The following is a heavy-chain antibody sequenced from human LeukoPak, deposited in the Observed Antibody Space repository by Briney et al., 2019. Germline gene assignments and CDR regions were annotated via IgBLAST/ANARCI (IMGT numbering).Heavy chain of an antibody. CDR2: IKQDGSEK. CDR1: GFTFSSYW. J-gene: IGHJ6*03. V-gene: IGHV3-7*01. Sequence: GGSLRLSCAASGFTFSSYWMSWVRQAPGKGLGWVANIKQDGSEKYYVDSVKRRFTISRDNAKNSLYLQMNSLRAEDTAVYYCARESFGELLTFYYYYYYMDVWGKGTTVTISS. CDR3: ARESFGELLTFYYYYYYMDV. D-gene: IGHD3-16*01.